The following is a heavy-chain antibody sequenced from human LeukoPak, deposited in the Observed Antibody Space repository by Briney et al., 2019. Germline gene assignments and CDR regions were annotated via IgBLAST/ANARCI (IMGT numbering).Heavy chain of an antibody. D-gene: IGHD5-24*01. Sequence: SETLSLTCAVSGGSISSGGYSWCWIRQPPGKGLEWIGYIYHSGSTYYNPSLKSRVTISVDRSKNQFSLKLSSVTAADTAVYYCAISSRDGYNRDFDYWGQGTLVTVSS. CDR2: IYHSGST. V-gene: IGHV4-30-2*01. CDR3: AISSRDGYNRDFDY. J-gene: IGHJ4*02. CDR1: GGSISSGGYS.